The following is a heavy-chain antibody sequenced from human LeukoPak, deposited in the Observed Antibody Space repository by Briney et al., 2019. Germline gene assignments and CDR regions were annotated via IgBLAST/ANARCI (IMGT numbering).Heavy chain of an antibody. D-gene: IGHD3-22*01. CDR3: AKDAEYYYDSSGYYGY. CDR1: GFTFSSYA. V-gene: IGHV3-23*01. Sequence: GGSLRLSCAASGFTFSSYATSWVRQAPGKGLEWVSAISGSGGSTYYADSVKGRFTISRDNSKNTLYLQMNSLRAEDTAVYYCAKDAEYYYDSSGYYGYWGQGTLVTVSS. J-gene: IGHJ4*02. CDR2: ISGSGGST.